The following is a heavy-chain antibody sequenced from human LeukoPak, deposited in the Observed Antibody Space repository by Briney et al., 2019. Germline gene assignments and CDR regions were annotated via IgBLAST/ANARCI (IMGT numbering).Heavy chain of an antibody. CDR2: ISGSGGST. CDR1: GFTFSSCA. D-gene: IGHD3-22*01. CDR3: AKEGSYYYDSSDYYYPFEY. Sequence: GGSLRLSCAASGFTFSSCAMSWVRQAPGKGLEWVSAISGSGGSTYYADSVKGRFTISRDNSKNTLYLQMNSLRAEDTAVYYCAKEGSYYYDSSDYYYPFEYWGQGTLVTVSS. J-gene: IGHJ4*02. V-gene: IGHV3-23*01.